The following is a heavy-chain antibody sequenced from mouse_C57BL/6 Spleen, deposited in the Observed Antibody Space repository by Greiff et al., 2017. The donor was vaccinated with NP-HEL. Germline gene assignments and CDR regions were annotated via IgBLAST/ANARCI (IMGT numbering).Heavy chain of an antibody. CDR1: GYTFTSYW. D-gene: IGHD1-1*01. Sequence: VQLQQPGAELVRPGSSVKLSCKASGYTFTSYWMDWVKQRPGQGLEWIGNIYPSDSETHYNQKFKDKATLTVDKSSSTAYMQLSSLTSEDSAVYYCARLRNYYGSSHWYFDVWGTGTTVTVSS. CDR2: IYPSDSET. CDR3: ARLRNYYGSSHWYFDV. V-gene: IGHV1-61*01. J-gene: IGHJ1*03.